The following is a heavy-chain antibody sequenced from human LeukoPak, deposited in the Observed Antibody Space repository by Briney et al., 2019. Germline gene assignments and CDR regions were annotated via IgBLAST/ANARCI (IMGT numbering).Heavy chain of an antibody. Sequence: GGSLRLSCAASGFTFSSYAMSWVRQAPGKGLEWVSYISGSGGSKYYADAVKGRFSITRENSKNTLYLQINSLRAEDTAVYYCAKEGNGHYYFDYWGQGTLVTVSS. V-gene: IGHV3-23*01. CDR3: AKEGNGHYYFDY. CDR1: GFTFSSYA. CDR2: ISGSGGSK. D-gene: IGHD4-17*01. J-gene: IGHJ4*02.